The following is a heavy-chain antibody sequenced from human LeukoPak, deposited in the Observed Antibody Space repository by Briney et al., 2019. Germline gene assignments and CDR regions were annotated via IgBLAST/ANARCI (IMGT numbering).Heavy chain of an antibody. V-gene: IGHV4-39*01. CDR2: IYYSGST. CDR3: ARPMGNDGGYFDY. Sequence: PSETLSLTCTVSGGSISSSSYYWGWIRQPPGKGLEWIGSIYYSGSTYYNPSLKSRVTISVDTSKNQFSLKLSSVTAADTAVYYCARPMGNDGGYFDYWGQGPLVTVSS. CDR1: GGSISSSSYY. D-gene: IGHD7-27*01. J-gene: IGHJ4*02.